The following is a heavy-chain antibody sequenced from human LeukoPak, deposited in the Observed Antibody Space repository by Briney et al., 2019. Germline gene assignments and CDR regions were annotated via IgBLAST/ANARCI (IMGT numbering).Heavy chain of an antibody. D-gene: IGHD2-15*01. V-gene: IGHV3-21*01. CDR3: ARAPGVAATFSHLDY. CDR1: GFTFSSYS. Sequence: PGGSLRLSCAASGFTFSSYSMNWVRQAPGKGLEWVSSISSSSSYIYYADSVKGRFTISRDNAKNSLYLQMNSLRAEDTAVYYCARAPGVAATFSHLDYWGQGTLVTVSS. CDR2: ISSSSSYI. J-gene: IGHJ4*02.